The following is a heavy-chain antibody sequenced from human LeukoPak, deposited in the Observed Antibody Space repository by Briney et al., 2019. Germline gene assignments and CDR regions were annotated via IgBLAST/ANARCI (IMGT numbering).Heavy chain of an antibody. CDR3: TTDVKAYSSGWYYFDY. CDR1: GFTFSNAW. J-gene: IGHJ4*02. Sequence: GGSLRLSCAASGFTFSNAWMSWVRQAPGKGLEWVGRIKSKTDGGTTDYAAPVKGRFTISRDDSKNTLYLQMNSLKTEDTAVCYCTTDVKAYSSGWYYFDYWGQGTLVTVSS. D-gene: IGHD6-19*01. V-gene: IGHV3-15*01. CDR2: IKSKTDGGTT.